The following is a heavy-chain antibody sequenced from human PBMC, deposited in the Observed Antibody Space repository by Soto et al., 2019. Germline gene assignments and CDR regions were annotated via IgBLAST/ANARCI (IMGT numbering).Heavy chain of an antibody. CDR3: ARVYAYYFDY. Sequence: QVQLQESGPGLVKPSETLSLTCTVSGGSISSYYWSWIRQPPGKGLEWIGYIYYSGGTNYNPSLKSRVSISVDTSKNQFSLKLSSVTAADTAVYYCARVYAYYFDYWGQGTLVTVSS. J-gene: IGHJ4*02. CDR1: GGSISSYY. D-gene: IGHD2-8*01. V-gene: IGHV4-59*01. CDR2: IYYSGGT.